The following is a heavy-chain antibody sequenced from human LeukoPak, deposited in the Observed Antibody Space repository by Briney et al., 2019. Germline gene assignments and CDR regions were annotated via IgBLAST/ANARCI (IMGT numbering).Heavy chain of an antibody. Sequence: SETLSLTCTVSGGSISSSSYYWGWIRQPPGKGLEWIGSIYYSATTYYNPSLKSRVSISVDTSKNQFSLKLSSVSAADTAVYYCARLGPVWTDYWGQGTLVTVSS. D-gene: IGHD3-16*01. CDR3: ARLGPVWTDY. V-gene: IGHV4-39*01. CDR1: GGSISSSSYY. J-gene: IGHJ4*02. CDR2: IYYSATT.